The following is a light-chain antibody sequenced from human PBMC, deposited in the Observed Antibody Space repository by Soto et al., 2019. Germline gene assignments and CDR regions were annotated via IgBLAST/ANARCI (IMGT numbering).Light chain of an antibody. V-gene: IGLV2-11*01. CDR3: CSYAGASFVL. J-gene: IGLJ2*01. CDR2: DVT. Sequence: QSALTQPRSVSGSPGQSVTISCTGTRSDVGAYNYVSWYQQHPGKAPKLMIYDVTKRPSGVPDRFSGSKSGNTASLTISGLQTEDEADYYCCSYAGASFVLFGGGTKVTVL. CDR1: RSDVGAYNY.